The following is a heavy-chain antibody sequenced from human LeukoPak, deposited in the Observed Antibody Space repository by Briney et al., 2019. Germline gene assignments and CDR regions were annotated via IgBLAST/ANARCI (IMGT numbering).Heavy chain of an antibody. CDR1: GFTVSSNY. Sequence: GGSLRLSCAVSGFTVSSNYMTWVRQAPGKGLEWVSVLYNDGRPYYADSVKGRFTISRHDSKNTLYLQMNSLRAEDTAVYYCARVPLHPTISNFDYWSQGTLVTVSS. CDR3: ARVPLHPTISNFDY. D-gene: IGHD2/OR15-2a*01. CDR2: LYNDGRP. V-gene: IGHV3-53*04. J-gene: IGHJ4*02.